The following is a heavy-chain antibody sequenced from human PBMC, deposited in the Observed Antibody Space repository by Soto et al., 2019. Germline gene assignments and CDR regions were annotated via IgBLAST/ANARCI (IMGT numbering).Heavy chain of an antibody. CDR1: GGSISSSSYY. CDR3: ARHEVHSSGFTDY. D-gene: IGHD6-19*01. Sequence: QLQLQESGPGLVKPSETLSLTCTVSGGSISSSSYYWGWIRQPPGKGLEWIGSIYYSGSTYYNPSLKSRVTISVDTFNNQCSLELSSVTAADTAVYYCARHEVHSSGFTDYWGQGTLVTVSS. V-gene: IGHV4-39*01. CDR2: IYYSGST. J-gene: IGHJ4*02.